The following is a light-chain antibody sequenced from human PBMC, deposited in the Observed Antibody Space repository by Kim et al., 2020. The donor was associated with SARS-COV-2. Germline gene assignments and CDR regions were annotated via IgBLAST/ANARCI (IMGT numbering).Light chain of an antibody. CDR3: QQYYNWSWT. J-gene: IGKJ1*01. Sequence: ASPGEQASLFCRARQSVLTSFAGSQQKPGQSPRLLIFGASARGASFAASLISSGSGTEFTLHISSLQSEDFVIDYCQQYYNWSWTFGQGTKVDIK. CDR1: QSVLTS. V-gene: IGKV3-15*01. CDR2: GAS.